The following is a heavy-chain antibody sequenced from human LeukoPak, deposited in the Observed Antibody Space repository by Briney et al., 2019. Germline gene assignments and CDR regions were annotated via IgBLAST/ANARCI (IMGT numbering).Heavy chain of an antibody. D-gene: IGHD3-16*01. Sequence: GGSLKLSCAASGFTFSGSAMHWVRQASGKGLEWVGRIRSKANSYATAYAASVKGRFTISRDDSKNTLYLQMNSLRAEDTAVYYCARARPYIDYWGQGTLVTVSS. V-gene: IGHV3-73*01. CDR3: ARARPYIDY. J-gene: IGHJ4*02. CDR2: IRSKANSYAT. CDR1: GFTFSGSA.